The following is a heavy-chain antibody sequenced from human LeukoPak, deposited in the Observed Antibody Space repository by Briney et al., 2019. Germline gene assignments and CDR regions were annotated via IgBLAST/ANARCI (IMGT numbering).Heavy chain of an antibody. V-gene: IGHV3-74*01. J-gene: IGHJ4*02. D-gene: IGHD3-10*01. Sequence: GGSLRLSCAASGFTFSSNWMHWVRQGPGKGLVWVSRINSDGSSTSCADSVKGRFTISRDNAKNTLYLQMNSLRAEDTAVYYCATYYYGSGSSTKVDYWGQGTLVTVSS. CDR2: INSDGSST. CDR1: GFTFSSNW. CDR3: ATYYYGSGSSTKVDY.